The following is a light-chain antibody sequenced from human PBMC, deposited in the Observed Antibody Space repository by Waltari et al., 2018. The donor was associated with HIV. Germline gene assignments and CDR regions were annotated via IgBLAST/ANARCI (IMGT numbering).Light chain of an antibody. CDR1: RIGSKS. CDR2: YNR. V-gene: IGLV3-21*04. CDR3: QVWDSTSDQVV. Sequence: SYVLTQPPSVSVAPGKTARITRGGARIGSKSVHWYQQKPGQAPVLVIYYNRDRPSGIPERLSGFTSGNSATLTISRVEAGDEADYYCQVWDSTSDQVVFGGGTKLTVL. J-gene: IGLJ2*01.